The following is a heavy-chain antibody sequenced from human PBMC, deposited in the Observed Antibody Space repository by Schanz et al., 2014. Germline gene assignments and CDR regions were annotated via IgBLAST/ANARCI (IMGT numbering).Heavy chain of an antibody. CDR3: ATWRGDDSGGHGQFDY. CDR2: ISTSGST. Sequence: QVQLQESGPGLVKPSETLSLTCTVSGGSISSFYWSWIRQPPGKGLEWIGRISTSGSTNYNPSLRSGVSMSIGTSKTHFSLRLSSLTAADTAVYYCATWRGDDSGGHGQFDYWGQGALVTVSS. CDR1: GGSISSFY. D-gene: IGHD3-22*01. J-gene: IGHJ4*02. V-gene: IGHV4-4*07.